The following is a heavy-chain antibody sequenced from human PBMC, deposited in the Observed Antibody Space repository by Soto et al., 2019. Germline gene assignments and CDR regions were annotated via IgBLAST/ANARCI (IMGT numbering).Heavy chain of an antibody. Sequence: SETLSLTCTVSGASISSSDYYWGWVRQTPGKGLDWIGNTYYSGTTYYNPSLKSRVTISVDTSKNQFSLKLNSVTAADTAVYYCARFLVPASRNTDFDYWGQGTLVTVSS. V-gene: IGHV4-39*01. D-gene: IGHD2-21*02. CDR1: GASISSSDYY. CDR2: TYYSGTT. J-gene: IGHJ4*02. CDR3: ARFLVPASRNTDFDY.